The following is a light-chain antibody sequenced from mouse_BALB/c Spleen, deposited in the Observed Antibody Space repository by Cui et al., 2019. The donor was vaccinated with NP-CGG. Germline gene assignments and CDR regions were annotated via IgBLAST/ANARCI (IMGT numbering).Light chain of an antibody. CDR2: GTN. CDR1: TGAVTTSNY. J-gene: IGLJ1*01. CDR3: ALWYSNHWV. Sequence: QVVVTQESALITSPSETVTLTCRSSTGAVTTSNYANWVQEKPDHLFTGLIGGTNNRVPGVPARFSGSLIGDKAALTITGAQTEDEAIYFCALWYSNHWVFGGGTKLTVL. V-gene: IGLV1*01.